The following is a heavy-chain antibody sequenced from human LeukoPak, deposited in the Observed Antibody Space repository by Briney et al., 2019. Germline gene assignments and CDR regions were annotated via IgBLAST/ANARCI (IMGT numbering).Heavy chain of an antibody. CDR1: GGSISSYY. V-gene: IGHV4-59*01. CDR3: ARVHSSSWYVGAFDI. J-gene: IGHJ3*02. D-gene: IGHD6-13*01. Sequence: SETLSLTCTVSGGSISSYYWSWIRQPPGKGLEWIGYTYYSGSTNYNPSLKSRVTISVDTSKNQFSLKLSSVTAADTAVYYCARVHSSSWYVGAFDIWGQGTMVTVSS. CDR2: TYYSGST.